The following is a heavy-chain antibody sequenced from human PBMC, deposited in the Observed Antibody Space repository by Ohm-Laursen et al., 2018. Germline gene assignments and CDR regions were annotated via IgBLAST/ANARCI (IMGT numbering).Heavy chain of an antibody. D-gene: IGHD3-9*01. CDR1: GGSFSGYY. Sequence: GTLSLTCAVYGGSFSGYYWSWIRQPPGKGLEWIGEINHSGSTNYNPSLKSRVTISVDTSKNQFSLKLSSVTAADTAVYYCARVRNRYSHRAAFDIWGQGTMVTVSS. J-gene: IGHJ3*02. CDR3: ARVRNRYSHRAAFDI. CDR2: INHSGST. V-gene: IGHV4-34*01.